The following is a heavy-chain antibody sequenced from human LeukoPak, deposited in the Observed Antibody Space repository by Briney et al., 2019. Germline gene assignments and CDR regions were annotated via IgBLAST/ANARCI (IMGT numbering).Heavy chain of an antibody. D-gene: IGHD1-20*01. CDR1: GYTFTSYG. CDR3: ARDPNWKIDY. V-gene: IGHV1-18*01. CDR2: ISAYNGNT. J-gene: IGHJ4*02. Sequence: GASVKVSYKSSGYTFTSYGISWVRQAPGQGLEWMGWISAYNGNTNYAQKHQGRVTMTTDTSTSTAYMELRSLRSDDTAVYYCARDPNWKIDYWGQGTLVTVSS.